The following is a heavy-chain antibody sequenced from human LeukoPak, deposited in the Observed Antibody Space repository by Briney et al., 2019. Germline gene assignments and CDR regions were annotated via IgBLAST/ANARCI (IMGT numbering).Heavy chain of an antibody. D-gene: IGHD3-16*01. CDR3: ARSSVSSVRYFFDY. J-gene: IGHJ4*02. CDR1: GFTFSDHY. CDR2: TRNKANSYTT. Sequence: GGSLRLSCAASGFTFSDHYMDWVRQAPGKGLEWVGRTRNKANSYTTEYAASVKGRLTISRDDSKNSLYLQMNSLKTEDTAVYYCARSSVSSVRYFFDYWGQGTLVTVSS. V-gene: IGHV3-72*01.